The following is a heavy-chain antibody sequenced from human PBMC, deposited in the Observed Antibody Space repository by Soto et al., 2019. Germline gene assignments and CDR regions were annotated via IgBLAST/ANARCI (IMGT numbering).Heavy chain of an antibody. J-gene: IGHJ4*02. CDR2: SLDSGTT. V-gene: IGHV4-31*03. Sequence: SETLSLTCTVSGGSIGSGAYYWSWFRLHPGEGLEWIGYSLDSGTTYYNPSLKSRVTMSVDTSKNQFSLKLSSVTSADTAVYYCARDYTGYSLFDSWGQVILVTVS. D-gene: IGHD3-9*01. CDR3: ARDYTGYSLFDS. CDR1: GGSIGSGAYY.